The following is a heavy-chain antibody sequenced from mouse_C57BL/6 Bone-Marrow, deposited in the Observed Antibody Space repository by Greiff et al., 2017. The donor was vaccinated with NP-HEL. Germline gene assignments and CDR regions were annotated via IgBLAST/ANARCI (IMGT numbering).Heavy chain of an antibody. J-gene: IGHJ4*01. V-gene: IGHV1-81*01. CDR3: ARQEAVVAPYYAMDY. D-gene: IGHD1-1*01. CDR1: GYTFTSYG. CDR2: IYPRSGNT. Sequence: VQLKQSGAELARPGASVKLSCKASGYTFTSYGISWVKQRTGQGLEWIGEIYPRSGNTYYNEKFKGKATLTADKSSSTAYMELRSLTSEDSAVYFCARQEAVVAPYYAMDYWGQGTSVTVSS.